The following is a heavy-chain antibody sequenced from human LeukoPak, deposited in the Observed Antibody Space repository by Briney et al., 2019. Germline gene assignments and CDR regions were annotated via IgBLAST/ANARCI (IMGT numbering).Heavy chain of an antibody. V-gene: IGHV4-59*01. CDR3: ARADYGAQSYIDY. J-gene: IGHJ4*02. CDR1: GGSISSYY. D-gene: IGHD4-17*01. CDR2: IYYSGST. Sequence: SETLSLTCTVSGGSISSYYWSWIRQPPGKGLEWIGYIYYSGSTNYNPSHKSRVTISVDTSKNQFSLKLSSVTAADTAVYYCARADYGAQSYIDYWGQGTLVTVSS.